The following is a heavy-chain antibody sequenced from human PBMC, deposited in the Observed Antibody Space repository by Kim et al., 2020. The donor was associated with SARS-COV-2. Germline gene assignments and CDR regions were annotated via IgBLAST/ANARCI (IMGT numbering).Heavy chain of an antibody. D-gene: IGHD3-9*01. CDR1: GFTFSSYA. V-gene: IGHV3-30-3*01. CDR2: ISYDGSNK. Sequence: GGSLRLSCAASGFTFSSYAMHWVRQAPGKGLEWVAVISYDGSNKYYADSVKGRFTISRDNSKNTLYLQMNSLRAEDTAVYYCAKVIRYFDWVESWGQGT. CDR3: AKVIRYFDWVES. J-gene: IGHJ4*02.